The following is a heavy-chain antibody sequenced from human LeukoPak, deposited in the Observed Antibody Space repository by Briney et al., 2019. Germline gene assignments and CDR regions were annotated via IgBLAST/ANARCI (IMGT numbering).Heavy chain of an antibody. Sequence: ASETLSLTCTVSGGSISSYYWTWIRQIPGKGLEWIGSIYYTGSTKYNPSLKSRLTISVDTSKDQFSLKLRSVTAADTGVYYCTKAVAGFHYHMDVWGKGTTVIVSS. D-gene: IGHD6-19*01. V-gene: IGHV4-59*01. CDR2: IYYTGST. CDR3: TKAVAGFHYHMDV. J-gene: IGHJ6*03. CDR1: GGSISSYY.